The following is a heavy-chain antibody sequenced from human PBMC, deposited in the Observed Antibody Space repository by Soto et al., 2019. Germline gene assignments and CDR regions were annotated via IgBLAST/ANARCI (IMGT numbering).Heavy chain of an antibody. CDR3: ARDIVTPPDYYDSSGYALVYFDY. J-gene: IGHJ4*02. D-gene: IGHD3-22*01. CDR2: IYHSGST. CDR1: GYSISSGYY. V-gene: IGHV4-38-2*02. Sequence: PPETLSLTCAVSGYSISSGYYWGWIRQPPGKGLEWIGSIYHSGSTYYNPSLKSRVTISVDTSKNQFSLKLSSVTAADTAVYYCARDIVTPPDYYDSSGYALVYFDYWGQGTLVPSPQ.